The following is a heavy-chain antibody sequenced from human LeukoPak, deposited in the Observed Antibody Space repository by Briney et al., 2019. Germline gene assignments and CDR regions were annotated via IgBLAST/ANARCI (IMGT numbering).Heavy chain of an antibody. Sequence: GGSLRLSCAASDFTLSNYWMHWVRQAPGKGLVWVSRINADGSGTTYADSVKGRFTISRDNAKNTLYLQMNSLRAEDTAVYYCARDPTPRYCSGGSCYTHYGMDVWSQGTTVTVSS. D-gene: IGHD2-15*01. J-gene: IGHJ6*02. V-gene: IGHV3-74*03. CDR3: ARDPTPRYCSGGSCYTHYGMDV. CDR1: DFTLSNYW. CDR2: INADGSGT.